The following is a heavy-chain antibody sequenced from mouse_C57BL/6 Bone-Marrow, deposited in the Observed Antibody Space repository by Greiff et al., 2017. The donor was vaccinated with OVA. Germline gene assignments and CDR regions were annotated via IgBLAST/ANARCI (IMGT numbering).Heavy chain of an antibody. V-gene: IGHV1-19*01. CDR3: ARRRHYYAMDY. CDR2: INPYNGGT. Sequence: EVKLQQSGPVLVKPGASVKMSCKASGYTFTDYYMTWVKQSHGKSLEWIGVINPYNGGTSYNQKFKGKATLTVDKSSSTAYMELNSLTSEDSAVYYCARRRHYYAMDYWGQGTSVTVSS. CDR1: GYTFTDYY. J-gene: IGHJ4*01.